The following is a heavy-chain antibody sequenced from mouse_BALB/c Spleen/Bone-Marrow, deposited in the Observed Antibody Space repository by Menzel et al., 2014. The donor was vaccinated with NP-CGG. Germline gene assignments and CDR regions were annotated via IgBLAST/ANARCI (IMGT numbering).Heavy chain of an antibody. D-gene: IGHD2-3*01. Sequence: VQLQQSGAELVKPGASVRLSCKASGYSFTTYWIHWVKQRSGQGLEWIGEINPSNGRTNYNEKFKSKATLTVDKSSSTAYMQPSSLTSEDSAVYYCARYDGPAWFAYWGQGTLVTVSA. CDR1: GYSFTTYW. CDR3: ARYDGPAWFAY. J-gene: IGHJ3*01. V-gene: IGHV1S81*02. CDR2: INPSNGRT.